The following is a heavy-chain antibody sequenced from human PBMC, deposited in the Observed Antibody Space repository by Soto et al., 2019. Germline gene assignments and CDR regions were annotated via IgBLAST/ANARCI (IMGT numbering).Heavy chain of an antibody. CDR1: GGSISSSNW. D-gene: IGHD3-10*01. CDR3: AREGITMVRGVINRGDY. V-gene: IGHV4-4*02. CDR2: IYHSGST. Sequence: QVQLQESGPGLVKPSGTLSLTCAVSGGSISSSNWWSWVRQPPGKGLEWIGEIYHSGSTNYNPSLKSRVPISVDKSKNPCSLKLSSVTAADTAVYYCAREGITMVRGVINRGDYWGQGTLVTVSS. J-gene: IGHJ4*02.